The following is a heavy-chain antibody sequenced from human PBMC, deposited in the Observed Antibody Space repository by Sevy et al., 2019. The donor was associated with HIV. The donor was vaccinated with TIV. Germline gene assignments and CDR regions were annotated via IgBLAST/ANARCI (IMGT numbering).Heavy chain of an antibody. J-gene: IGHJ4*02. V-gene: IGHV4-34*01. D-gene: IGHD3-16*02. CDR2: ITHSGNT. Sequence: SETLSLTCAVYGGSFSGYYWSWIRQPPGQGLEWIGEITHSGNTNYNPSLKSRVTISIDTSKNQFSLKLSSVTAADTAGFYCARGRYRDYLWGRYRPTYFDSLGQGGLVTVSS. CDR3: ARGRYRDYLWGRYRPTYFDS. CDR1: GGSFSGYY.